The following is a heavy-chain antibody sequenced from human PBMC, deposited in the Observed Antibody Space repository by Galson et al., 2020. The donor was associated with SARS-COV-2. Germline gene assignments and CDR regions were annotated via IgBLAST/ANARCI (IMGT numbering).Heavy chain of an antibody. CDR3: AGSGDDYGSGSFSY. J-gene: IGHJ4*02. D-gene: IGHD3-10*01. V-gene: IGHV1-18*01. CDR1: GYRFTSYG. CDR2: ISAYNGNT. Sequence: ASVTVSCKTSGYRFTSYGISWVRQAPGQGLEWMGWISAYNGNTNYAQKFQGRVTLTTETSTGTAYMDLRSLRSDDTAVYYCAGSGDDYGSGSFSYWGQGTLVTVSS.